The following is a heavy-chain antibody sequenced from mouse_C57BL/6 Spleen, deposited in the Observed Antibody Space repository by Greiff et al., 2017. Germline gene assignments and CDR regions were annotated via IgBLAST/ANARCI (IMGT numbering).Heavy chain of an antibody. J-gene: IGHJ4*01. CDR1: GYTFTSYW. CDR3: ARSKGQSYAMDY. CDR2: IDPSDSYT. V-gene: IGHV1-69*01. D-gene: IGHD3-3*01. Sequence: QVQLQQPGAELVMPGASVKLSCKASGYTFTSYWMHWVKQRPGQGLEWIGEIDPSDSYTNYNQKFKGKSTLTVDKSYSPAYMQLSSLTSEDSAVYYCARSKGQSYAMDYWGQGTSVTVSS.